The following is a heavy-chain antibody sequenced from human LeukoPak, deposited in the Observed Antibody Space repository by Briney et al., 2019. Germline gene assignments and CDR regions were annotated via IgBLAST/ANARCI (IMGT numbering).Heavy chain of an antibody. D-gene: IGHD6-13*01. V-gene: IGHV1-69*13. Sequence: SVKVSCKASGGTFSSYAISWVRQAPGQGLEWMGGIIPILGTANYAQKFQGRVTITADESTSTAYMELSSLRSEDTAVYYCARDRDSSRYFDYWGQGTLVTVSS. CDR1: GGTFSSYA. CDR3: ARDRDSSRYFDY. CDR2: IIPILGTA. J-gene: IGHJ4*02.